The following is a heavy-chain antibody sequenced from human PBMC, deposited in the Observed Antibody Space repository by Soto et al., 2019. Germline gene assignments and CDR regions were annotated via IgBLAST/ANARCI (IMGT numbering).Heavy chain of an antibody. D-gene: IGHD3-16*01. CDR1: GFAFSDYG. J-gene: IGHJ1*01. V-gene: IGHV3-74*01. CDR2: VNRNGGSP. CDR3: VRAVGGVSHLDH. Sequence: PGGSLRLSCAASGFAFSDYGINWVRQAPGKGPVWVARVNRNGGSPKYAASVKGRFTISRDNSDNKVFLQMNDLTSEDTAVYFCVRAVGGVSHLDHWGLGTLVTVSS.